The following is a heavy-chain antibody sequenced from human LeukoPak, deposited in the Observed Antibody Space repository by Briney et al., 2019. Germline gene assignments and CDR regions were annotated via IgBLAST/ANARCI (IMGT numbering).Heavy chain of an antibody. CDR1: GGSLTIGHYY. J-gene: IGHJ4*02. CDR3: ARGQDAFKTGY. V-gene: IGHV4-31*03. Sequence: SETLSLTCTVSGGSLTIGHYYWTWIRQHPGKGLEWIGYIHPSGITDYNPSLQSRVTMSLDTSQNQFSLKLTSVTTADTAIYYCARGQDAFKTGYWGQGTLVTVSS. D-gene: IGHD5-24*01. CDR2: IHPSGIT.